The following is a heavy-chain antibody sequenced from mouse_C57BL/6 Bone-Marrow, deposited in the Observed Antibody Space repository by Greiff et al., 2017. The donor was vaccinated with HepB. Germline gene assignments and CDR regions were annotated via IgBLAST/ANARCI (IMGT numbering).Heavy chain of an antibody. J-gene: IGHJ2*01. CDR1: GYTFTSYW. Sequence: LQQPGAELVKPGASVKLSCKASGYTFTSYWMQWVKQRPGQGLEWIGEIDPSDSYTNYNQKFKGKATLTVDTSSSTAYMQLSSLTSEDSAVYYCARERNYYGSLDYWGQGTTLTVSS. CDR3: ARERNYYGSLDY. D-gene: IGHD1-1*01. CDR2: IDPSDSYT. V-gene: IGHV1-50*01.